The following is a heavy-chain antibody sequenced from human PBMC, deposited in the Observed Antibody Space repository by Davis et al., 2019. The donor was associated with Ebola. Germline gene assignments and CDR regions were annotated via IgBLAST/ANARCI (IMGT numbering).Heavy chain of an antibody. D-gene: IGHD2-8*01. V-gene: IGHV2-5*02. CDR2: IYWDDDK. Sequence: SGPTLVKPTQTLTLTCTFSGFSLSTSGVGVGWIRQPPGKALEWLALIYWDDDKRYSPSLKSRLTITKDTSKNQVVLTMTNMDPVDTATYYCAHRPGYCTNGVCFYYYYGMDVWGKGTTVTVSS. CDR1: GFSLSTSGVG. CDR3: AHRPGYCTNGVCFYYYYGMDV. J-gene: IGHJ6*04.